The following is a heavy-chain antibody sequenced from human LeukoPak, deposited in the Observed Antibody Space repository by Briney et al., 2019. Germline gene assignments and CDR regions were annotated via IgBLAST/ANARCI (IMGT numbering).Heavy chain of an antibody. D-gene: IGHD6-6*01. V-gene: IGHV3-30*18. J-gene: IGHJ6*03. CDR2: ISYDGSNK. CDR1: GFTFSSYG. CDR3: AKPVVGSSGDMDV. Sequence: GGSLRLSCAASGFTFSSYGMHWVRQAPGKGLEWVAVISYDGSNKYYADSVKGRFTISRDNSKNTLYLQMNSLRAEDTAVYYCAKPVVGSSGDMDVWGKGTTVTVSS.